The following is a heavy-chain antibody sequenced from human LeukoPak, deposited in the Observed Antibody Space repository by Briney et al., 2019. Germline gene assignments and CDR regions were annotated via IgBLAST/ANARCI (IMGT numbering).Heavy chain of an antibody. CDR2: INHSGST. J-gene: IGHJ4*02. CDR3: ARALARYYYDSSGYPDY. Sequence: SETLSLTCAVSGGSFSGYYWSWIRQPPGKGLEWIGEINHSGSTNYNPSLKSRVTISVDTSKNQFSLKLSSVTAADTAVYYCARALARYYYDSSGYPDYWGQGTLVTVSS. V-gene: IGHV4-34*01. CDR1: GGSFSGYY. D-gene: IGHD3-22*01.